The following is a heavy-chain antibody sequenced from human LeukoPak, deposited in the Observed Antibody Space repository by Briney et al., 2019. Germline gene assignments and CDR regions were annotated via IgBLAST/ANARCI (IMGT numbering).Heavy chain of an antibody. D-gene: IGHD2-2*01. V-gene: IGHV1-69*13. CDR1: GGTFSSYA. CDR3: ARAPAWGYCSSTSCYGWFDP. CDR2: MIPIFGTA. J-gene: IGHJ5*02. Sequence: ASVRLCCKASGGTFSSYAISWVRQAPGQGLEWMGGMIPIFGTANYAQKFQGRVTITADESTSTAYMELSSLRSEDTAVYYCARAPAWGYCSSTSCYGWFDPWGQGTLVTVSS.